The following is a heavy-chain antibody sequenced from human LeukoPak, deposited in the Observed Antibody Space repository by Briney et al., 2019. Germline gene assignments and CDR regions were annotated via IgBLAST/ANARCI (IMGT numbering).Heavy chain of an antibody. Sequence: PSETLSLTCTVSGGSISSYYWSWIRQPPGKGLEWIGYIYYSGSTNYSPSLKSRVTISVDTSKNQFSLKLSSVTAADTAVYYCARQSQLVVDYWGQGTLVTVSS. CDR2: IYYSGST. J-gene: IGHJ4*02. CDR1: GGSISSYY. V-gene: IGHV4-59*01. D-gene: IGHD1-1*01. CDR3: ARQSQLVVDY.